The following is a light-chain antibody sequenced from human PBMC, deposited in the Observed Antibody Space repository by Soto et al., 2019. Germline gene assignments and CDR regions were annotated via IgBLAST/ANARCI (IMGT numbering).Light chain of an antibody. CDR3: QQYSNYPWT. J-gene: IGKJ1*01. CDR1: QSISSW. CDR2: KAS. V-gene: IGKV1-5*03. Sequence: IQMTQSPSTLSASVGDRVTITCRASQSISSWLAWYQQKPGKAPKQIIYKASDLETGVPSRFSGSGSGTYFTLTISSLQPDDFATYHCQQYSNYPWTFGQGTKADIK.